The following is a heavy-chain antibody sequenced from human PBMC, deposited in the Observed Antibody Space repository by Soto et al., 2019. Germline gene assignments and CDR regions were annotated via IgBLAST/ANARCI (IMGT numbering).Heavy chain of an antibody. CDR1: GFTFSTYA. CDR3: AVPCSTSSCSY. Sequence: EVQLSESGGGLVQPGGSLRVSCAASGFTFSTYAMSWVRQAPGKGLEWVSAIGGSAESAYYGDSVKGRFTISRDNSKNTVYLQMNSLRAEAKAVYYCAVPCSTSSCSYWGQGTLVTVSS. J-gene: IGHJ4*02. V-gene: IGHV3-23*01. D-gene: IGHD2-2*01. CDR2: IGGSAESA.